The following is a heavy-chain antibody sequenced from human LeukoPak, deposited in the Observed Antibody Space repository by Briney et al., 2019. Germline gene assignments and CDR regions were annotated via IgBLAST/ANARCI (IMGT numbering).Heavy chain of an antibody. V-gene: IGHV4-59*08. D-gene: IGHD1-14*01. Sequence: SETLSLTCSVSGGSVSSYYWSWIRQSPGKGLEWIGYIHNSGRTNYNPSLKSRVTGFVDTSKNQVSLRLSSVTAADTAVYYCARHGTISSESYFDYWGQGALVTVSP. CDR3: ARHGTISSESYFDY. J-gene: IGHJ4*02. CDR1: GGSVSSYY. CDR2: IHNSGRT.